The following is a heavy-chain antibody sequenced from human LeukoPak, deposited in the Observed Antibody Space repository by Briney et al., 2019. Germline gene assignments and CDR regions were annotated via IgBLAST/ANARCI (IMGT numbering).Heavy chain of an antibody. D-gene: IGHD3-3*01. CDR1: GFTFSSYS. CDR3: ARSGRYDFWSGYSSYFDY. Sequence: GGSLRLSCAASGFTFSSYSTNWVRQAPGKGLEWVSSISSSSSYIYYADSVKGRFTISRDNAKNSLYLQMTSLRAEDTAVYYCARSGRYDFWSGYSSYFDYWGQGTLVTVSS. V-gene: IGHV3-21*01. CDR2: ISSSSSYI. J-gene: IGHJ4*02.